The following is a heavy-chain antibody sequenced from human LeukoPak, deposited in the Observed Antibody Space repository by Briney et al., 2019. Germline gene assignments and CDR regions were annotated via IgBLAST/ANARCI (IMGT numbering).Heavy chain of an antibody. CDR1: GGSISSHY. V-gene: IGHV4-4*07. Sequence: SETLSLTCTVSGGSISSHYWTWIRQPAGRGLEWIGRIYSSGYTNYNPSLKSRLTMSLDTSKNQFSLKLSSVTAADTAVYYCAGWGAIRGVISLSLSYWGQGTLVTVSS. CDR3: AGWGAIRGVISLSLSY. D-gene: IGHD3-10*01. CDR2: IYSSGYT. J-gene: IGHJ4*02.